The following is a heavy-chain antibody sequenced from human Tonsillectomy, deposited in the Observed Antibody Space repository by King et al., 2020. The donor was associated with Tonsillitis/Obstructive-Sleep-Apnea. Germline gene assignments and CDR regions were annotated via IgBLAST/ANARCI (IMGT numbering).Heavy chain of an antibody. CDR2: INTNTGNP. J-gene: IGHJ2*01. V-gene: IGHV7-4-1*02. D-gene: IGHD4-17*01. CDR3: ASNYGDYVAPDWYFDL. Sequence: QLVQSGSELKKPGASVKGSCKASVFTFTSYAMNWVRQAPGQGLEWMGWINTNTGNPTYAQGLTGRFVFPLDTSVSTAYLQISSLKAEDTAVYYCASNYGDYVAPDWYFDLWGRGTLVTVSS. CDR1: VFTFTSYA.